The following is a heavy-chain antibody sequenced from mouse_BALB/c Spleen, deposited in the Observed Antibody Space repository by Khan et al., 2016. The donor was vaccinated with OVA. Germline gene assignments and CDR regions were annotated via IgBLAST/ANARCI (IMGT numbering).Heavy chain of an antibody. CDR1: GYSITSDYA. J-gene: IGHJ4*01. V-gene: IGHV3-2*02. CDR2: ISYSGCT. Sequence: VQLKESGPGLVKPSQSLSLTCTVTGYSITSDYAWNWIRQFPGNKLEWMGYISYSGCTNYNPALKSRISITRDTSKNQFFLQLNSATTEDTATNYVAGGGCRYNYGIDYGGQGTSVTVSS. D-gene: IGHD1-1*02. CDR3: AGGGCRYNYGIDY.